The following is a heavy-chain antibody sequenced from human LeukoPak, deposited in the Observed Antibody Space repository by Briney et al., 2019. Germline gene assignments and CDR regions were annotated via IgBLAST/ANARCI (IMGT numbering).Heavy chain of an antibody. Sequence: SPSLSLARTLSAPSVSSARSDSGWLRQPPGKGLEWFGYIYYRGSTNYNPSLMSRVTISVDTSRNQFSLKVSAVAAADTAVYFCARDRQYSSSADAFDIWGQGTMVTVSS. D-gene: IGHD6-13*01. CDR2: IYYRGST. V-gene: IGHV4-61*01. CDR3: ARDRQYSSSADAFDI. CDR1: APSVSSARSD. J-gene: IGHJ3*02.